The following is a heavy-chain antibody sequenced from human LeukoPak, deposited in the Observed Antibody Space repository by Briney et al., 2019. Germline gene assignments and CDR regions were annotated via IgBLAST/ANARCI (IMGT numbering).Heavy chain of an antibody. CDR2: ISGSGGST. Sequence: GGSLRLSCAASGFTFSSYAMSWVRQAPGKGLEWVSAISGSGGSTYYADSVEGRFTISRDNSKNTLYLQMNSLRAEDTAVYYCARVSPVATYFDYWGQGTLVTVSS. V-gene: IGHV3-23*01. CDR1: GFTFSSYA. J-gene: IGHJ4*02. CDR3: ARVSPVATYFDY.